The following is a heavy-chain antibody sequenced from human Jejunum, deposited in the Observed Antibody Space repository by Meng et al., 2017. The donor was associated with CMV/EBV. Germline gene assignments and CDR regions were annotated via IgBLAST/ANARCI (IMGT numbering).Heavy chain of an antibody. CDR3: ARAIDYGDPNWFDP. Sequence: FGFTFSNYWLNWVRPAPGKGLEWVAKIKNDGSEKYYVNSVEGRFTISRDNAKNSVYLQMNRLRAEDTAVYYCARAIDYGDPNWFDPWGQGTLVTVSS. CDR1: GFTFSNYW. V-gene: IGHV3-7*04. D-gene: IGHD4-17*01. CDR2: IKNDGSEK. J-gene: IGHJ5*02.